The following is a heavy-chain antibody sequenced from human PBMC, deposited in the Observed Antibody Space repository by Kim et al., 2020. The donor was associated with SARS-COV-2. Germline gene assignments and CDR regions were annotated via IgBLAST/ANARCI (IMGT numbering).Heavy chain of an antibody. V-gene: IGHV3-66*01. CDR1: GFTVSSNY. D-gene: IGHD4-17*01. Sequence: GGSLRLSCAASGFTVSSNYMSWVRQAPGKGLEWVSVIYIGGSTYYADSVKGRFTISRDNSKNTLYLQMNILRAEYTAVYYCARYTVDYYYGMDVWGQGTT. CDR2: IYIGGST. CDR3: ARYTVDYYYGMDV. J-gene: IGHJ6*02.